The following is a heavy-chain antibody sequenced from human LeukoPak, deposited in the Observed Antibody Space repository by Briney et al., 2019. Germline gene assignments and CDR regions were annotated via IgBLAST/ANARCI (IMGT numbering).Heavy chain of an antibody. CDR2: IYYTGST. CDR3: ARDLMSSSWMGGFDY. J-gene: IGHJ4*02. V-gene: IGHV4-39*07. CDR1: GGSISSSTYY. D-gene: IGHD6-13*01. Sequence: SETLSLTCTVSGGSISSSTYYWTWIRQPPGKGLEWIGSIYYTGSTYYNPSLESRLTISVDTSKNQFSLKLSSVTAADTAVYYCARDLMSSSWMGGFDYWGQGTLVTVSS.